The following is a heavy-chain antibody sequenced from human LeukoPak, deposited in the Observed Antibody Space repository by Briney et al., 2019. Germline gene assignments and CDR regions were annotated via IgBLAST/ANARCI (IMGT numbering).Heavy chain of an antibody. CDR3: ARGNIVVVVAATPVSWFDP. J-gene: IGHJ5*02. CDR1: GGSISSSSYY. CDR2: IYYSGST. D-gene: IGHD2-15*01. Sequence: PSETLSLTCTVSGGSISSSSYYWGWIRQPPGKGLEWIGSIYYSGSTYYSPSLKSRVTISVDTSKNQFSLKLSSVTAADTAVYYCARGNIVVVVAATPVSWFDPWGQGTLVTVSS. V-gene: IGHV4-39*07.